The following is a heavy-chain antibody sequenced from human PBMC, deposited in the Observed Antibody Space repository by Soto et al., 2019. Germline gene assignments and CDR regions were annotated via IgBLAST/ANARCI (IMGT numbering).Heavy chain of an antibody. CDR2: INAYNGNT. J-gene: IGHJ4*02. CDR3: ARDQAMAQFDY. V-gene: IGHV1-18*01. D-gene: IGHD5-18*01. Sequence: QVQLVQSGAEVKKPGASVKVSCKASGYTFTSYGISWVRQAPGQGLEWMGWINAYNGNTKYAQKLQGRVTMTTDTSTSTAYRELRSLRADDTAVYYGARDQAMAQFDYWGQGTLVTVSS. CDR1: GYTFTSYG.